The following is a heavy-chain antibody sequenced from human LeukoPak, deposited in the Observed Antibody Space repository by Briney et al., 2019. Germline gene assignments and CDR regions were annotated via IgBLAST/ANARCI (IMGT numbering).Heavy chain of an antibody. D-gene: IGHD4-17*01. CDR3: ARDTPLNYGDYVDAFDI. CDR2: ISSSSTYI. Sequence: ETLSLTCTVSGGSISSSSYYWGWIRQPPGKGLEWLASISSSSTYILYADSAKGRFTISRDNAKKSLYLQMNSLRADDTAVYYCARDTPLNYGDYVDAFDIWGQGTVVTVSS. CDR1: GGSISSSS. V-gene: IGHV3-21*01. J-gene: IGHJ3*02.